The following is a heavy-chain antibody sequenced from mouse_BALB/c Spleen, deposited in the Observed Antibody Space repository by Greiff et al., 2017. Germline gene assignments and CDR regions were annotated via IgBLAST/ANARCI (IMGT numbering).Heavy chain of an antibody. D-gene: IGHD4-1*01. V-gene: IGHV5-6-5*01. CDR1: GFTFSSYA. CDR3: ARGGGTFAY. Sequence: EVKVVESGGGLVKPGGSLKLSCAASGFTFSSYAMSWVRQTPEKRLEWVASISSGGSTYYPDSVKGRFTISRDNARNILYLQMSSLRSEDTAMYYCARGGGTFAYWGQGTLVTVSA. J-gene: IGHJ3*01. CDR2: ISSGGST.